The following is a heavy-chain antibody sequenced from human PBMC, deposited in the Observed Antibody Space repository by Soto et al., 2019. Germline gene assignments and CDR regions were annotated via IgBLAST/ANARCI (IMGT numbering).Heavy chain of an antibody. CDR1: GYTFTGYY. V-gene: IGHV1-2*04. D-gene: IGHD3-9*01. CDR2: INPNSGGT. CDR3: ARSKYDILTGYSHAFDI. Sequence: ASVKVSCKASGYTFTGYYMHWVRQAPGQGLEWMGWINPNSGGTNYAQKFQGWVTMTRDTSISTAYMELSRLRSDDTAVYYCARSKYDILTGYSHAFDIWGQGTMVTVS. J-gene: IGHJ3*02.